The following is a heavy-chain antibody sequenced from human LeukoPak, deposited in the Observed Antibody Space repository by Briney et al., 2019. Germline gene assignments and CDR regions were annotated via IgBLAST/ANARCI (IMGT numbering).Heavy chain of an antibody. CDR1: GASISSHY. Sequence: SETLSLTCTVSGASISSHYWSWIRQSPGKGLEWIGYVHYNGESNYNPSLKSRVTISIDTSKSQLSLKMNSVTAADTAVYYCARGNLIIPDRTTVVTPSLPDYWGRGTLVTVSS. D-gene: IGHD4-23*01. J-gene: IGHJ4*02. CDR2: VHYNGES. CDR3: ARGNLIIPDRTTVVTPSLPDY. V-gene: IGHV4-59*11.